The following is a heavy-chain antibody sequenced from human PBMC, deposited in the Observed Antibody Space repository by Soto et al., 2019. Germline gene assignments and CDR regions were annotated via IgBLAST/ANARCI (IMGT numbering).Heavy chain of an antibody. J-gene: IGHJ4*02. CDR1: GYTFNTYY. Sequence: QVQLVQSGAEVRKPGASVKVSCKPSGYTFNTYYLHWLRQAPGQALEWMGVIHPSGGGTTYAQKXLXXXTXPRDTSTTTVFMELSSLRSDDTAVYYCARGCHIAVVTASFDNWGQGTLVTVSS. D-gene: IGHD2-21*02. CDR2: IHPSGGGT. CDR3: ARGCHIAVVTASFDN. V-gene: IGHV1-46*02.